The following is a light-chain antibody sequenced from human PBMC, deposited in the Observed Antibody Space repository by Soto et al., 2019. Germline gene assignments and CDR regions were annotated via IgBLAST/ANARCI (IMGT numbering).Light chain of an antibody. CDR3: QQYGTSRWT. Sequence: EIVLTQSPGTLSLSPGERATLSCRASQSVSGTYLAWYQQKPGQAPRLLIYGASSRATGIPDRFSGSGSGTDFTLPISRLEPEDFAVYYCQQYGTSRWTFGQGTKVEIK. J-gene: IGKJ1*01. CDR1: QSVSGTY. CDR2: GAS. V-gene: IGKV3-20*01.